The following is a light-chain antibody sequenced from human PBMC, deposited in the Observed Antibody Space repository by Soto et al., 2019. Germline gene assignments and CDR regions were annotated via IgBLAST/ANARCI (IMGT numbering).Light chain of an antibody. CDR1: QNVDKF. CDR3: QQYATSPLT. CDR2: DSS. J-gene: IGKJ4*01. Sequence: EIVMTQSPATLSLSPGETATLSCRASQNVDKFLAWYQQRPGQPPRLLIFDSSNRATGVPVRFSGSGSGTVFTLTIGSLEPEDSAVYYCQQYATSPLTFGGGSKVDI. V-gene: IGKV3-11*01.